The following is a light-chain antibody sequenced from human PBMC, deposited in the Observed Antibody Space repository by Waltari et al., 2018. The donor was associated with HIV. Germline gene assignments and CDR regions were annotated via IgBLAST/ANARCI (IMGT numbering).Light chain of an antibody. CDR2: RNN. Sequence: QSVLTQPPSASGTPGQRVTISCSGSSSNIGSNYVYWYQQLPGTTPKLLIYRNNQRPSGVPARFSGSKSGTSASLAISGLRSEDEADYYCAAWDASLSGNWVFGGGTKLTVL. V-gene: IGLV1-47*01. CDR1: SSNIGSNY. CDR3: AAWDASLSGNWV. J-gene: IGLJ3*02.